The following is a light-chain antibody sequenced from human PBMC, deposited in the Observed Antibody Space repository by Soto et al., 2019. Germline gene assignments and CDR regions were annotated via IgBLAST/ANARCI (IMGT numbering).Light chain of an antibody. CDR1: QSVSSY. Sequence: EIVLTQSPATLSLSPGERATLSCRASQSVSSYLAWYQQKPGQAPRLLIYDASNRATGIPARFSGSGSGTDFTLNISSLEPGDFAGYYCQQYAMSPLTFGGGTKVAI. V-gene: IGKV3-11*01. CDR2: DAS. CDR3: QQYAMSPLT. J-gene: IGKJ4*01.